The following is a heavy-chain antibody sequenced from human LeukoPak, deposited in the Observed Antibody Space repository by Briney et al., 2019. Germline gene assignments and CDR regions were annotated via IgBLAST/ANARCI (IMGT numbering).Heavy chain of an antibody. J-gene: IGHJ4*02. CDR3: ASPPPYGDPLVW. CDR1: GGTFSSYA. D-gene: IGHD4-17*01. V-gene: IGHV1-69*04. Sequence: SVKVSCKASGGTFSSYAISWVRQAPGQGLERMGRIIPILGIANYAQKFQGRVTITADKSTSTAYMELSSLRSEDTAVYYCASPPPYGDPLVWWGQGTLVTVSS. CDR2: IIPILGIA.